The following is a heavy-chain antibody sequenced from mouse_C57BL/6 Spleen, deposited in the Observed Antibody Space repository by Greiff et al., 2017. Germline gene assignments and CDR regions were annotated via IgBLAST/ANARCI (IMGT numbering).Heavy chain of an antibody. Sequence: EVQGVESGGDLVKPGGSLKLSCAASGFTFSSYGMSWVRQTPDKRLEWVATISSGGSYTYYPDSVKGRFTISRDNAKNTLYLQMSSLKSEDTAMYYCARQGTGNFDDWGQGTTLTVSS. CDR3: ARQGTGNFDD. V-gene: IGHV5-6*01. D-gene: IGHD4-1*01. CDR2: ISSGGSYT. CDR1: GFTFSSYG. J-gene: IGHJ2*01.